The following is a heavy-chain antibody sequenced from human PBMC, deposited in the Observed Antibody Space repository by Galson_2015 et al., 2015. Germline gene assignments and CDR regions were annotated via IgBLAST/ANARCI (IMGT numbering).Heavy chain of an antibody. CDR3: ARGEIPAAMAGYYGMDV. D-gene: IGHD2-2*01. V-gene: IGHV3-30*03. Sequence: SLRLSCAASGFTLSSYGMHWVRQAPGKGLEWVAVVSYDGRSEYYADSVKGRFTISRDNSKNTLYLKLNFLRGEDTAVYHCARGEIPAAMAGYYGMDVWGQGTTVTVSS. J-gene: IGHJ6*02. CDR2: VSYDGRSE. CDR1: GFTLSSYG.